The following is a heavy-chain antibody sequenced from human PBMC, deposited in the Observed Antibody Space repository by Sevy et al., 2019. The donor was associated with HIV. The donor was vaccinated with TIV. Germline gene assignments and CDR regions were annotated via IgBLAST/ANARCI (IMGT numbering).Heavy chain of an antibody. D-gene: IGHD2-21*02. CDR2: VSGNDGST. CDR1: GFIFSKFA. V-gene: IGHV3-23*01. Sequence: GGSLRLSCAASGFIFSKFALSWVRQAPGRGLEWVSAVSGNDGSTYYAASVKGSFTISRDISENMLYLQMNSLSAEDTAVYYCAKDLSHGGNSWNFDFWGQGTLVAVSS. CDR3: AKDLSHGGNSWNFDF. J-gene: IGHJ4*02.